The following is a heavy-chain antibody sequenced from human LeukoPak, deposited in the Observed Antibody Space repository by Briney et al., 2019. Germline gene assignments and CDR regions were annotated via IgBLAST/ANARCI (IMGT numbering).Heavy chain of an antibody. CDR1: GGTFGSYA. D-gene: IGHD3-3*01. CDR3: ARGPFGGVVMSYFDY. V-gene: IGHV1-69*13. Sequence: ASVKVSCKASGGTFGSYAISWVRQAPGQGLEWMGGIIPIFGTANYAQKFQGRVTITADESTSTAYMELSSLRSEDTAVYYCARGPFGGVVMSYFDYWGQGTLVTVSS. J-gene: IGHJ4*02. CDR2: IIPIFGTA.